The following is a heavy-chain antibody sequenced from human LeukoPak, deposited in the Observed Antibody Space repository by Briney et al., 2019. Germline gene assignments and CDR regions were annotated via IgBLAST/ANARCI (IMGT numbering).Heavy chain of an antibody. CDR2: ISGSGSNT. D-gene: IGHD3-10*01. CDR1: GFTFSSYA. J-gene: IGHJ5*02. Sequence: PGGSLRLSCAASGFTFSSYAMTWVRQAPGKGLIWVSAISGSGSNTYYSDSVKGRFTISRDNSKNTLYLQMNSLRAEDTAVYYCAREYGFGAGSYYPWGQGTLVTVSS. CDR3: AREYGFGAGSYYP. V-gene: IGHV3-23*01.